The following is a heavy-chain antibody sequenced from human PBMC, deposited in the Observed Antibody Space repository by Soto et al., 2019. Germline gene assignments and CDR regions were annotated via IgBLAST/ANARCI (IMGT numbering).Heavy chain of an antibody. Sequence: GGSLRLSCAASGFTFSSYGMHWVRQAPGKGLEWVAVISYDGSNKYYADSVKGRFTISRDNSKNTLYLQMNSLRAEDTAVYYCAKDRPYSSSLDYWGQGTLVTVSS. CDR2: ISYDGSNK. V-gene: IGHV3-30*18. J-gene: IGHJ4*02. D-gene: IGHD6-6*01. CDR3: AKDRPYSSSLDY. CDR1: GFTFSSYG.